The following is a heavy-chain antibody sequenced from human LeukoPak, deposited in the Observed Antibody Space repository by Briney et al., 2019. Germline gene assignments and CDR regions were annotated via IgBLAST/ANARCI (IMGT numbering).Heavy chain of an antibody. CDR2: INHSGST. Sequence: SETLSLTCAVYGGSFSGYYWSWIRQPPGKGLEWIGEINHSGSTNYNPSLKSRVTISVDTSKNQFSLKLTSVTAADTAVYYCARGWSWVDVWGQGTTVTVSS. CDR1: GGSFSGYY. D-gene: IGHD3-10*01. J-gene: IGHJ6*02. CDR3: ARGWSWVDV. V-gene: IGHV4-34*01.